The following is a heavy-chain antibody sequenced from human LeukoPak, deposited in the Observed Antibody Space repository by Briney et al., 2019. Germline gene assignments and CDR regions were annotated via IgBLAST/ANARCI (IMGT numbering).Heavy chain of an antibody. CDR1: GGSISSGGYS. CDR3: ARERYYESYGMDV. J-gene: IGHJ6*02. CDR2: IYHSGST. D-gene: IGHD3-22*01. V-gene: IGHV4-30-2*01. Sequence: SETLSLTCAVSGGSISSGGYSWSWLRQPPGKGLEWIGYIYHSGSTYYNPSLKSRVTISVDRSKNQFSLKLSSVTAADTAVYYCARERYYESYGMDVWGQGTTVTVSS.